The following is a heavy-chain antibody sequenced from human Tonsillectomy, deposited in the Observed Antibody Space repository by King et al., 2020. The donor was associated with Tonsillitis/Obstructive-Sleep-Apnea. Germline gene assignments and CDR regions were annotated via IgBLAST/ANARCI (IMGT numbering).Heavy chain of an antibody. Sequence: LQLQESGPGLVKPSETLSLTCTVSGASVSSSDYYWGWIRQPPGKGLEWIGTIYYDGTTYYNPPLKSRVPLSVAPSKNQFSLNLNSVTAADTAVYYCARHSRDSSWGDYFYYMDVCGKGTTVTVAS. J-gene: IGHJ6*03. D-gene: IGHD3-16*01. CDR1: GASVSSSDYY. CDR2: IYYDGTT. CDR3: ARHSRDSSWGDYFYYMDV. V-gene: IGHV4-39*01.